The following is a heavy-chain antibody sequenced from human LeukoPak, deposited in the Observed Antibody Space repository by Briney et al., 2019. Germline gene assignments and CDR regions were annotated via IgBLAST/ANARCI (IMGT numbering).Heavy chain of an antibody. CDR2: ISYDGSNK. J-gene: IGHJ6*02. V-gene: IGHV3-30-3*01. CDR3: AREGRSGYVFYYYYGMDV. CDR1: GFTFSSYA. Sequence: GGSLRLSCAASGFTFSSYAMHWVRQAPGKGLEWVAVISYDGSNKYYADSVKGRFTIARDNSKNTLYLQMNSLRAEDTAVYYCAREGRSGYVFYYYYGMDVWGQGTTVTVSS. D-gene: IGHD5-12*01.